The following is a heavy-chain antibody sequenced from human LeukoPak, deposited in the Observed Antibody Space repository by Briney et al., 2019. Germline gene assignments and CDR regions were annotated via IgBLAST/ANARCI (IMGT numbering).Heavy chain of an antibody. V-gene: IGHV3-7*04. CDR3: ARDGVYCSSTSCSKGYYFDY. Sequence: GGSLRLSCAASGFTFSSYWMSWVRQAPGKGLEWVANIKQDGSEKYYVDSVKGRFTISRDNAKSSLYLQMNSLRAEDTAVYYCARDGVYCSSTSCSKGYYFDYWGQGTLVTVSS. CDR1: GFTFSSYW. D-gene: IGHD2-2*01. J-gene: IGHJ4*02. CDR2: IKQDGSEK.